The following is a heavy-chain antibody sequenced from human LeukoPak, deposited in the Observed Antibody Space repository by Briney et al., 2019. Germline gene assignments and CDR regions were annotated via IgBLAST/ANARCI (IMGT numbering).Heavy chain of an antibody. D-gene: IGHD3-22*01. CDR2: IYYSGST. Sequence: PSETLSFTCTVSGGSISSSSYYWGWIRQPPGKGLEWIGSIYYSGSTYYNPSLKSRVTISVDTSKNQFSLKLSSVTAADTAVYYCARHNSPYYYDSSGTNQFDYWGQGTLVTVSS. V-gene: IGHV4-39*01. CDR1: GGSISSSSYY. CDR3: ARHNSPYYYDSSGTNQFDY. J-gene: IGHJ4*02.